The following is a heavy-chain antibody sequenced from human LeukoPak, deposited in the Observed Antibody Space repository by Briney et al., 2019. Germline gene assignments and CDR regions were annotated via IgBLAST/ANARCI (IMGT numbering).Heavy chain of an antibody. CDR1: GFTFSSYG. CDR2: ISYDGSNK. J-gene: IGHJ4*02. D-gene: IGHD3-22*01. V-gene: IGHV3-30*03. Sequence: GGSLRLSCAASGFTFSSYGMHWVRQAPGKGLEWVAVISYDGSNKYYADSVKGRFTISRDNAKNSLYLQMNSLRAEDTAVYYCARPYYFDSGAYSHFDYWGPGTLVAVSA. CDR3: ARPYYFDSGAYSHFDY.